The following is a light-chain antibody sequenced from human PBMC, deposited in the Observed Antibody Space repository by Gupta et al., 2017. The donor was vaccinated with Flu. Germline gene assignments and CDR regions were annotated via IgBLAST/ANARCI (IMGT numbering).Light chain of an antibody. CDR1: QSISRY. CDR3: QQRSNRPPYT. CDR2: DAS. V-gene: IGKV3-11*01. Sequence: ERATLSCRASQSISRYLACYQQKPGQAPRLLIYDASNRATGIPARFSGSGSGTDFTLTISSLEPEDFVVYYCQQRSNRPPYTFGQGTKLQIK. J-gene: IGKJ2*01.